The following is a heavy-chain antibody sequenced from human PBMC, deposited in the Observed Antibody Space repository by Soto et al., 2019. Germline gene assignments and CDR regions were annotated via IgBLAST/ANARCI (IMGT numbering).Heavy chain of an antibody. Sequence: SVKVSCKASGGTFSSYAISWVRQAPGQGLEWMGGIIPIFGTANYAQKFQGRVTITADESTSTAYMGLSSLRSEDTAVYYCARASLGAPHDCSGGSCYSEIYYYYGMDVWGQGTTVTVSS. D-gene: IGHD2-15*01. CDR2: IIPIFGTA. V-gene: IGHV1-69*13. CDR1: GGTFSSYA. CDR3: ARASLGAPHDCSGGSCYSEIYYYYGMDV. J-gene: IGHJ6*02.